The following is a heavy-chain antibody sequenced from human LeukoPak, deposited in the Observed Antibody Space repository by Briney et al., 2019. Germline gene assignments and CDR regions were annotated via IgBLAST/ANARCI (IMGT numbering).Heavy chain of an antibody. CDR2: ISAYNGNT. Sequence: ASVKVSCKASGYTFTGYYMHWVRQAPGQGLEWMGWISAYNGNTNYAQKLQGRVTMTTDTSTSTAYMELRSLRSDDTAVYYCARVEYSSSWPDFDYWGQGTLVTVSS. D-gene: IGHD6-13*01. CDR1: GYTFTGYY. J-gene: IGHJ4*02. CDR3: ARVEYSSSWPDFDY. V-gene: IGHV1-18*04.